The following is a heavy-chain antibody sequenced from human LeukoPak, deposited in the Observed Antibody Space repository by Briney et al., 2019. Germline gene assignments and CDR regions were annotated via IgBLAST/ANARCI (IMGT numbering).Heavy chain of an antibody. CDR3: AKDRIQLWEYFDY. J-gene: IGHJ4*02. Sequence: GGSLRLSCAASGFTFSSYAMSWVRQAPGKGLEWVSAISGSGGSTYYADSVKGRFTISRDNSKNTPYLQMNSLRAEDTAVYYCAKDRIQLWEYFDYWGQGTLVTVSS. CDR1: GFTFSSYA. V-gene: IGHV3-23*01. CDR2: ISGSGGST. D-gene: IGHD5-18*01.